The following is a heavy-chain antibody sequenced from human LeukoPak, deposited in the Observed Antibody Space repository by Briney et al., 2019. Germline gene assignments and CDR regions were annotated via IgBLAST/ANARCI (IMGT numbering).Heavy chain of an antibody. D-gene: IGHD4-17*01. CDR2: IKSKTDGGTT. V-gene: IGHV3-15*01. CDR1: GFTFSNAW. Sequence: PGGSLRLSCAASGFTFSNAWMSWVRQAPGKGLEWVGRIKSKTDGGTTDYAAPVKGRSTISRDDSKNTLYLQMNSLKTEDTAVYYCTTDYGDYDGHAFDIWGQGTMVTVSS. CDR3: TTDYGDYDGHAFDI. J-gene: IGHJ3*02.